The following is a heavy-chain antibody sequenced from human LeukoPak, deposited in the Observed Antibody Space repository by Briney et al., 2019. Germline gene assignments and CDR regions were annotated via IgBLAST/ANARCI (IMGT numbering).Heavy chain of an antibody. D-gene: IGHD6-6*01. CDR2: KKLDGSES. CDR1: GVMVISYW. CDR3: ARLVGWGRFDH. Sequence: GSLRLSCETSGVMVISYWMTWVLQAPGEGLEWVVSKKLDGSESRYVESVKGRFTISRENNKKTLYLHKNSRRAEDTGVYYCARLVGWGRFDHWGQGTLLTVSS. V-gene: IGHV3-7*01. J-gene: IGHJ5*02.